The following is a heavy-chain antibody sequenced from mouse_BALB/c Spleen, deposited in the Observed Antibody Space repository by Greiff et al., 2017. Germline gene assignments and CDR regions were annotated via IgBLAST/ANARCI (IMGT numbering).Heavy chain of an antibody. CDR1: GYAFSSYW. D-gene: IGHD1-1*01. Sequence: QVQLQQSGAELVRPGSSVKISCKASGYAFSSYWMNWVKQRPGQGLEWIGQIYPGDGDTNYNGKFKGKATLTADKSSSTAYMQLSSLTSEDSAVYFCARGKVEGYFDVWGAGTTVTVSS. V-gene: IGHV1-80*01. CDR3: ARGKVEGYFDV. J-gene: IGHJ1*01. CDR2: IYPGDGDT.